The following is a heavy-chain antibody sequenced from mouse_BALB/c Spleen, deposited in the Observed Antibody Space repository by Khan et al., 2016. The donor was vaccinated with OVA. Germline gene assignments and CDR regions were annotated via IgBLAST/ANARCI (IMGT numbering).Heavy chain of an antibody. J-gene: IGHJ2*01. D-gene: IGHD3-2*02. CDR3: AREEAWYYLEY. V-gene: IGHV1S132*01. CDR2: IYPGTDTT. CDR1: GYIFTSYW. Sequence: QVQLKESGAELVRPGDSVTLSCKISGYIFTSYWIHWVKQRSGQGLEWIARIYPGTDTTYYSEQLKDKATLTADKSTSTVYMQLSSQKSEDSAGYFCAREEAWYYLEYWGQGTTLTVSS.